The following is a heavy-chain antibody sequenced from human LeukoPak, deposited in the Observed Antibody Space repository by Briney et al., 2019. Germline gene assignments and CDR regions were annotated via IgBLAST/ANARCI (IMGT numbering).Heavy chain of an antibody. J-gene: IGHJ1*01. V-gene: IGHV4-39*07. CDR3: ARREIAVAGTGYFQH. Sequence: SETLSLTCTVSGGSISSSSYYWGWIRQPPGEGLEWIGSIYYSGSTYYNPSLKSRVTISVDTSKNQFSLKLSSVTAADTAVYYCARREIAVAGTGYFQHWGQGTLVTVSS. CDR2: IYYSGST. CDR1: GGSISSSSYY. D-gene: IGHD6-19*01.